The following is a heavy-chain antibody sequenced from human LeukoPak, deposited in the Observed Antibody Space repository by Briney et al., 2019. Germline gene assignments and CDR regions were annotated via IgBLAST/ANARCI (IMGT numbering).Heavy chain of an antibody. CDR2: IRSKANSYAT. V-gene: IGHV3-73*01. Sequence: PGGSLTLSCAASGFTFSGSAMHWVRQASGKGLEWVGRIRSKANSYATAYAASVKGRFTISRDDSKNTAYLQMNSLKTEDTGVYYCTRRGWCSSTSCYRFDPWGQGTLVTVSS. D-gene: IGHD2-2*01. J-gene: IGHJ5*02. CDR1: GFTFSGSA. CDR3: TRRGWCSSTSCYRFDP.